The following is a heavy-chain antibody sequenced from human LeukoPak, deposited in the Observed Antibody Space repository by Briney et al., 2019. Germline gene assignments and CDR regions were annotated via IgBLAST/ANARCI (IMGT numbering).Heavy chain of an antibody. CDR1: GGTFSSYA. CDR2: IIPIFGTA. V-gene: IGHV1-69*05. CDR3: ARARGIAARPFGYYYMDV. Sequence: SVKVSCKASGGTFSSYAISWVRQDPGQGLEWMGGIIPIFGTANYAQKFQGRVTITTDESTSTAYMELSSLRSEDTAVYYCARARGIAARPFGYYYMDVWGKGTTVTVSS. J-gene: IGHJ6*03. D-gene: IGHD6-6*01.